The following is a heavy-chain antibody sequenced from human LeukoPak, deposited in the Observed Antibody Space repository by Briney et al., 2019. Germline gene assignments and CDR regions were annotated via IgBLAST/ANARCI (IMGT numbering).Heavy chain of an antibody. V-gene: IGHV3-23*01. J-gene: IGHJ2*01. CDR2: ISGSGGNT. CDR1: GFTFSSFA. CDR3: AKDWTGTKPFDL. D-gene: IGHD3/OR15-3a*01. Sequence: GGSLRLSCAASGFTFSSFAMSWVRQAPGKGLEWVSSISGSGGNTYYADSVKGRFTISRDNSQNTLYLQMNSLRAEDTAVYYCAKDWTGTKPFDLWGRGTLVTVSS.